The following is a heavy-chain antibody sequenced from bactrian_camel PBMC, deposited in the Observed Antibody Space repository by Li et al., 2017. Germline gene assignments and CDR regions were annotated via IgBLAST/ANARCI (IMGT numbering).Heavy chain of an antibody. CDR1: GYTSERYC. V-gene: IGHV3S55*01. CDR3: GSDEEGLECDNPRHFMLQAGDY. D-gene: IGHD3*01. CDR2: ITSDGKT. Sequence: HVQLVESGGGSVQVGGSLNLSCTASGYTSERYCMGWFRQPPGKKREGVAAITSDGKTSYKDSVKGRFTIARDNAKNTLSLQMISLRAEDTAMYYCGSDEEGLECDNPRHFMLQAGDYWGQGTQVTVS. J-gene: IGHJ4*01.